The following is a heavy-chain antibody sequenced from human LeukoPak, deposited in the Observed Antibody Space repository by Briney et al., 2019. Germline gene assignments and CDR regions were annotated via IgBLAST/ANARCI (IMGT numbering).Heavy chain of an antibody. CDR1: GFTFSSYG. CDR2: ISYDGSNK. CDR3: AKDFRSGSYLFDY. D-gene: IGHD1-26*01. J-gene: IGHJ4*02. V-gene: IGHV3-30*18. Sequence: PGRSLRLSCAASGFTFSSYGMHWVRQAPGMGLEWVAVISYDGSNKYYADSVKGRFTISRDNSKNTLYLQMNSLRAEDTAVYYCAKDFRSGSYLFDYWGQGTLVTVSS.